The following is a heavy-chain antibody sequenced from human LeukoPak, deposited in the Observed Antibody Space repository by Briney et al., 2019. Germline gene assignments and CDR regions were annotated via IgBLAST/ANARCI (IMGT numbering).Heavy chain of an antibody. CDR2: IYTGGST. Sequence: GGSLRLSCAASGFTVSSNYMSWVRQAPGKGLEWVSIIYTGGSTYYADSVKGRFTISRDNSKNTLYLRMNSLRAEDTAVYYCARAGDSSGYYYISAFDIWGQGTMVTVSS. CDR1: GFTVSSNY. J-gene: IGHJ3*02. D-gene: IGHD3-22*01. V-gene: IGHV3-66*01. CDR3: ARAGDSSGYYYISAFDI.